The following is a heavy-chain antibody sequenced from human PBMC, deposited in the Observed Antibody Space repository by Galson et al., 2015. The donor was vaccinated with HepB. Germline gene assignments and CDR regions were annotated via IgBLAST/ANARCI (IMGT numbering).Heavy chain of an antibody. CDR3: AHRRVGDTTSFDY. Sequence: PALVKPTQTLTLTCTVSGFSLSTNGVGVGWIRQPPGQALEWLELIFWDGDARYSPSLKSRLTITKDTSKNQVVLTMTNMAPVDTATYYCAHRRVGDTTSFDYWGLGTLVTVSS. CDR1: GFSLSTNGVG. V-gene: IGHV2-5*02. J-gene: IGHJ4*02. D-gene: IGHD1-26*01. CDR2: IFWDGDA.